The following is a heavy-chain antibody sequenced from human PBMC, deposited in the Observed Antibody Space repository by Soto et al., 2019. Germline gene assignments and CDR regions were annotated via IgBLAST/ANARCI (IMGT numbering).Heavy chain of an antibody. CDR1: GFTFRSYG. Sequence: QVQLVESGGGVVQPGRSLRLSCAASGFTFRSYGMHWVRQAPGKGLEWVAIIWYDGSNKYYADSVEGRFTISRDNSKNTLYLQMNSLRGENTGVYDCAREMTGDYTLDYWGQGTLVTVSS. CDR2: IWYDGSNK. J-gene: IGHJ4*02. CDR3: AREMTGDYTLDY. V-gene: IGHV3-33*01. D-gene: IGHD4-4*01.